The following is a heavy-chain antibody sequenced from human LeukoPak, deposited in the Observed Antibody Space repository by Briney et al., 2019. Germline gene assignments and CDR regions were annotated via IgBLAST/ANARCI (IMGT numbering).Heavy chain of an antibody. D-gene: IGHD3-22*01. CDR2: INHSGST. J-gene: IGHJ5*02. CDR1: GGSFSGYY. Sequence: PSETLSLTCAVYGGSFSGYYWSWIRQPPAKGLEWIGEINHSGSTNYNPSLKSRVTISVDTSKNQFSLKLSSVPAADTTVYYCARHPPPGYYDGFDPWGQGTLVTVSS. V-gene: IGHV4-34*01. CDR3: ARHPPPGYYDGFDP.